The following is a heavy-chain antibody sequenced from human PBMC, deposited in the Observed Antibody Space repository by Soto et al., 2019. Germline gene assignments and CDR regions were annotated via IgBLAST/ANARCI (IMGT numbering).Heavy chain of an antibody. D-gene: IGHD3-22*01. CDR3: AHSDLMYYYDSSGPYYFDY. CDR2: IYWNDDK. V-gene: IGHV2-5*01. Sequence: SGPTLVNHTQTLTLTCTFSGFSLSTSGVGVGWIRQPPGKALEWLALIYWNDDKRYSPSLKSRLTITKDTSKNQVVLTMTNMDPVDTATYYCAHSDLMYYYDSSGPYYFDYWGQGTLVTVSS. J-gene: IGHJ4*02. CDR1: GFSLSTSGVG.